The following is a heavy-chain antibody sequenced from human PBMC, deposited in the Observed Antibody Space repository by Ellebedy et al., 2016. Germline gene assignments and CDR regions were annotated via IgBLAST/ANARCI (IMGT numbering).Heavy chain of an antibody. V-gene: IGHV1-3*04. D-gene: IGHD6-19*01. CDR1: GYTFTNYA. CDR2: INTGNGNT. J-gene: IGHJ6*02. Sequence: ASVKVSCKASGYTFTNYAMHWVRQAPGQRLEWMGWINTGNGNTKYSQNFQGRVTLTRDTSASTAYMELSSLTSEDQALYYCARDKSAVSGDYGMDVWGQGTTVTVSS. CDR3: ARDKSAVSGDYGMDV.